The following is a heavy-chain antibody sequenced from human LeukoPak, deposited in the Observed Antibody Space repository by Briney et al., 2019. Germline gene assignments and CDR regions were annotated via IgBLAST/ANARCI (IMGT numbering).Heavy chain of an antibody. CDR3: ARHTSMVRGVMKYYFDY. D-gene: IGHD3-10*01. J-gene: IGHJ4*02. CDR1: GGSISSSSYY. Sequence: PETLSLTCTVSGGSISSSSYYWVWMRQPPGKGLEWIGSIYYSGSTYYNPSLKSRVTISVDTSKNQFSLRLNSVTAADTAVYYCARHTSMVRGVMKYYFDYWGQGTLASVSS. V-gene: IGHV4-39*01. CDR2: IYYSGST.